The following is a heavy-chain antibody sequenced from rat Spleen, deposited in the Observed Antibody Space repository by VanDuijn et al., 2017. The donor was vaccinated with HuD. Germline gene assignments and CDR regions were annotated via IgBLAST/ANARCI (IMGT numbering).Heavy chain of an antibody. Sequence: EVRLVESGGGLVQPGRSLKLYCAASGFTFSDYTMAWVRQAPKKGMEWVATISYDGSSTYYRDSVKGRYTISRDNAKSTLYLQMNSLRSEDTATYYFAVSGYGLWGQGVMFTVSS. V-gene: IGHV5-7*01. CDR3: AVSGYGL. CDR2: ISYDGSST. D-gene: IGHD4-3*01. CDR1: GFTFSDYT. J-gene: IGHJ2*01.